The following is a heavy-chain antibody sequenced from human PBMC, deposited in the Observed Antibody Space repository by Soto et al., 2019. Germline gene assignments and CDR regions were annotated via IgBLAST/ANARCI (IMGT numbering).Heavy chain of an antibody. CDR1: GFTFSSYG. Sequence: GGSLRLSCAASGFTFSSYGMHWVRQAPGKGLEWVAVISYDGSNKYYADSVKGRFTISRDNSKNTLYLQMNSLRAEDTAVYYCAKDGGAVYDMDVWGQGTTVTVSS. CDR3: AKDGGAVYDMDV. CDR2: ISYDGSNK. D-gene: IGHD3-10*01. J-gene: IGHJ6*02. V-gene: IGHV3-30*18.